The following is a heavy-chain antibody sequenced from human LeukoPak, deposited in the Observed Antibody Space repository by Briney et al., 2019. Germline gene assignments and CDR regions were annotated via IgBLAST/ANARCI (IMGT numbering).Heavy chain of an antibody. J-gene: IGHJ5*02. Sequence: ASVKVCCKTSGYTFSSYDINWVRQATGQGLEWMGWMNPNSGETGFAQNFQGRVTLTKNTSITTAYMELSSLRSEDTAVYYCARGDPWGFDPWGQGTLVTVSS. CDR2: MNPNSGET. CDR3: ARGDPWGFDP. V-gene: IGHV1-8*01. CDR1: GYTFSSYD. D-gene: IGHD7-27*01.